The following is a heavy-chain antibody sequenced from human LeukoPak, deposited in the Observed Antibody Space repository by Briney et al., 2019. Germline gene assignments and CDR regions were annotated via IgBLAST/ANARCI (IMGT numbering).Heavy chain of an antibody. J-gene: IGHJ4*02. CDR1: AYTFTAFY. CDR3: ARDLRTGSGSYYNDPDYFDY. D-gene: IGHD3-10*01. Sequence: ASVKVSCKASAYTFTAFYMHWVRQAPGQGLEWMGWINLKRGDTNSAQKFQGRVTMTRDTSISTAYMELSRLRSDDTAVYYCARDLRTGSGSYYNDPDYFDYWGQGTLVTVSS. CDR2: INLKRGDT. V-gene: IGHV1-2*02.